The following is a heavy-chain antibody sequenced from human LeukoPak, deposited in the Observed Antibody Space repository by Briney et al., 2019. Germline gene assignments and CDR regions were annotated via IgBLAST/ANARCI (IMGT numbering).Heavy chain of an antibody. CDR2: INSDGSST. J-gene: IGHJ4*02. D-gene: IGHD3-16*02. CDR1: GFTFSSYV. CDR3: VRGYTIGPGGY. V-gene: IGHV3-74*03. Sequence: WGSLRLSCAASGFTFSSYVMYWVRQAPGKGLVWVSRINSDGSSTTYADSVKGRFTISRDNAKNTLHLQMNSLRVEDTAVYYCVRGYTIGPGGYWGQGTLVTVSS.